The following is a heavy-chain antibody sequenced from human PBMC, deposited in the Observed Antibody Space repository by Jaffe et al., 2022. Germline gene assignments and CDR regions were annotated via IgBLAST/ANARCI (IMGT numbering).Heavy chain of an antibody. D-gene: IGHD2-21*01. V-gene: IGHV4-34*01. CDR2: INHSGST. Sequence: QVQLQQWGAGLLKPSETLSLTCAVYGGSFSGYYWSWIRQPPGKGLEWIGEINHSGSTNYNPSLKSRVTISVDTSKNQFSLKLSSVTAADTAVYYCARGRPDLFYVVVKDPTRYFDLWGRGTLVTVSS. CDR1: GGSFSGYY. CDR3: ARGRPDLFYVVVKDPTRYFDL. J-gene: IGHJ2*01.